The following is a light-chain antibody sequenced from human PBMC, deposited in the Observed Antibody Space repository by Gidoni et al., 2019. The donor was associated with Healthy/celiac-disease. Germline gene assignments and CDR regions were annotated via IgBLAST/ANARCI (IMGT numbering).Light chain of an antibody. CDR3: SSYTSSSTLDVV. J-gene: IGLJ2*01. CDR1: ISDVGGDHY. V-gene: IGLV2-14*03. Sequence: QSALTHPASVSGSPGQSIPISCTGTISDVGGDHYISWYQQHPAKAPKLMIYDVSNRPSGVTNRFSGSKSGNTASLTISGLQAEDEADYYCSSYTSSSTLDVVFGGGTKLTVL. CDR2: DVS.